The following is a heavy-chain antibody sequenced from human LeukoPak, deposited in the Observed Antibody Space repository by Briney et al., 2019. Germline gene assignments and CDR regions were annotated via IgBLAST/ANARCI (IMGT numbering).Heavy chain of an antibody. J-gene: IGHJ4*02. CDR2: ISWNSDSI. CDR3: AKDLKSEWLAATQLDY. Sequence: GRSLRLSCAASGFTFGDYAMHWVRQAPGKGLGWVSGISWNSDSIGYADSVKGRFTISRDNSKNTLYPQMNSLRAEDTAVYYCAKDLKSEWLAATQLDYWGQGTLATVSP. CDR1: GFTFGDYA. V-gene: IGHV3-9*01. D-gene: IGHD2-15*01.